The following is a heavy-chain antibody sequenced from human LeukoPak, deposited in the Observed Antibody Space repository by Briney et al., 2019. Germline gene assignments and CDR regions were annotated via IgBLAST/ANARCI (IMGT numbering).Heavy chain of an antibody. CDR2: ISSNGGST. V-gene: IGHV3-64*01. J-gene: IGHJ4*02. CDR1: GFTFSSYA. CDR3: ARVAGPYGSGSTYDY. D-gene: IGHD3-10*01. Sequence: GGSLRLSCAASGFTFSSYAMHWVRQAPGKGLEYVSAISSNGGSTYYANSVKGRFTISRDNSKNTLYLQMGSLRAEDMAVYYCARVAGPYGSGSTYDYWGQGTLVTVSS.